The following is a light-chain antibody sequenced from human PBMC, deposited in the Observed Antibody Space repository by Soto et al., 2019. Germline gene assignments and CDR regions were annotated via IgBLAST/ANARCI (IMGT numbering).Light chain of an antibody. V-gene: IGKV1-9*01. J-gene: IGKJ4*01. Sequence: IQLTQSPSSLSASVGDRVTITCRASQGISSYLAWYQQKPGKAPKLLIYAASTLQSGVLSRFSGSGSGTDFNLTISSLQPEDFATYYCQQLNSYPRTFGGGTKVEIK. CDR1: QGISSY. CDR3: QQLNSYPRT. CDR2: AAS.